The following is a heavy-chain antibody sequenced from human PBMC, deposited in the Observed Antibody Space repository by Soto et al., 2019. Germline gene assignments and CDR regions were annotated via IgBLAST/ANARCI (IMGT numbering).Heavy chain of an antibody. J-gene: IGHJ5*02. Sequence: QLQLQESGPGLVKPSETLSLTCTVSGGSISSSSYYWGWIRQPPGKGLEWIGSIYYSGSTYYNPSLKSRVTISVDTSKNQFSLKLSSVTAADTAVYYCARHLRHPQGYSSSWYWFDPWGQGTLVTVSS. CDR3: ARHLRHPQGYSSSWYWFDP. V-gene: IGHV4-39*01. CDR1: GGSISSSSYY. CDR2: IYYSGST. D-gene: IGHD6-13*01.